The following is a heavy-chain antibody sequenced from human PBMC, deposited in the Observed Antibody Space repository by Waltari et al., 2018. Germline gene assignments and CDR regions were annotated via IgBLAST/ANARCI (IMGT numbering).Heavy chain of an antibody. CDR3: ARTSTRDFYYMDV. J-gene: IGHJ6*03. CDR1: GYDFSTYW. CDR2: IDPSDSST. D-gene: IGHD1-1*01. Sequence: EVQLVQSGAEVKKPGESLRISCEGSGYDFSTYWITWVRHMPGKGLEWMGCIDPSDSSTNYSPSFRGHVTISVDRSISTAYFQWSGLRASDTAIYYCARTSTRDFYYMDVWGKGTTVTVSS. V-gene: IGHV5-10-1*01.